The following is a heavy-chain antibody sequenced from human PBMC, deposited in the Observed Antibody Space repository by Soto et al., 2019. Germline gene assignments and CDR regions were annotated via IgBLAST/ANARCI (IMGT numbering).Heavy chain of an antibody. D-gene: IGHD5-18*01. CDR1: GYTFTRYG. V-gene: IGHV1-18*04. Sequence: QVQLVQSGGEVKKPGASVKVSCKASGYTFTRYGISWVRQAPGQGLEWMGWISGYNGNTNYAQKLQGRVTMTTDTSTSTAYMELRSLRSDDTAVYYCARDVDTAINYYYGMDVWGQGTTVTVSS. CDR3: ARDVDTAINYYYGMDV. J-gene: IGHJ6*02. CDR2: ISGYNGNT.